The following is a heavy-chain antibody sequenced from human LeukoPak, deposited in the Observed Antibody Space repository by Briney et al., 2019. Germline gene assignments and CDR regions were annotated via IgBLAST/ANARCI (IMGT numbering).Heavy chain of an antibody. Sequence: SETLSLTCTVSNGSISPYYWSWIRQPAGKGLECIGRIYTSGSTNYNPSLESRVSMSVDTSKNQLSLRLNSVTAADTALYYCARERYCSSTSCYFFDHWGRGTLVTVSS. D-gene: IGHD2-2*01. CDR2: IYTSGST. V-gene: IGHV4-4*07. CDR1: NGSISPYY. CDR3: ARERYCSSTSCYFFDH. J-gene: IGHJ4*02.